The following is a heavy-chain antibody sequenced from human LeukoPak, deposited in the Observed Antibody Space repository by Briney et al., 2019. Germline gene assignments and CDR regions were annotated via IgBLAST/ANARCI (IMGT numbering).Heavy chain of an antibody. Sequence: SETLSLTCAVYGGSFSGYYWSWIRQPPGKGLEWIGEINHSGSTNYNPSLKSRVTISVDTSKNQFSLKLSSVTAADTAVYYCARGLRLLDYWGQGTLVTVSS. CDR2: INHSGST. V-gene: IGHV4-34*01. J-gene: IGHJ4*02. CDR1: GGSFSGYY. CDR3: ARGLRLLDY. D-gene: IGHD3-16*01.